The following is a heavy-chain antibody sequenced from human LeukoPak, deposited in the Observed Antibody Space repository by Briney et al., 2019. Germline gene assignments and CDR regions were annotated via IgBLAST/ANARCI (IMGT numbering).Heavy chain of an antibody. J-gene: IGHJ4*02. D-gene: IGHD6-6*01. V-gene: IGHV4-59*08. CDR2: IYYTGDN. CDR1: GASISDPY. CDR3: ARFTARAREIDY. Sequence: SETLSLTCSVSGASISDPYWTWIRQPPGKTLEWIGYIYYTGDNDYNPSLKSRVTMSVDTSKSHLSLKLTSVTAADTAVYYCARFTARAREIDYWGQGILVTVSS.